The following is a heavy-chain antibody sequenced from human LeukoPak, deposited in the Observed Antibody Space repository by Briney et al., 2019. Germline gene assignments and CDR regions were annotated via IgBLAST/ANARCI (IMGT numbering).Heavy chain of an antibody. CDR2: ISGSGGST. CDR1: GFTFSDYY. J-gene: IGHJ5*02. D-gene: IGHD2-2*01. V-gene: IGHV3-23*01. CDR3: AKGGRSAAISWFDP. Sequence: GGSLRLSCAASGFTFSDYYMSWVRQAPGKGLEWVSAISGSGGSTYYADSVKGRFTISRDNSKNTLYLQMNSLRAEDTAVYYCAKGGRSAAISWFDPWGQGTLVTVSS.